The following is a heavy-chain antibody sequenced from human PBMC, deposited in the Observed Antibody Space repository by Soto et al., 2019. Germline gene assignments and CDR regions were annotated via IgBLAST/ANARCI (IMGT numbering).Heavy chain of an antibody. CDR3: AKKDCTGGSCYRPFDS. J-gene: IGHJ4*02. CDR2: ISASGGST. Sequence: PGGSLRLSCAASGFTFSSYAMSWVRQAPGKGLEWVSSISASGGSTYYTDSVKGRFTISRDNSENTLYLQMNSLRAEDTAVYYCAKKDCTGGSCYRPFDSWGQGTLVTVSS. CDR1: GFTFSSYA. D-gene: IGHD2-15*01. V-gene: IGHV3-23*01.